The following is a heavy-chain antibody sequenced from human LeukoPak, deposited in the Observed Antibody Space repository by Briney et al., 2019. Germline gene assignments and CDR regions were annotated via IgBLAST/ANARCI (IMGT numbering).Heavy chain of an antibody. V-gene: IGHV3-74*01. CDR3: ARAPSEIGVYYPEYFRH. CDR2: IKSDGST. Sequence: PGGSLRLSCAASGFTFSSYWMHWVRQAPGKGLVWVSRIKSDGSTNYADPVKGGFTISRDNAKNTESLQMNSLRPEDTGVYHCARAPSEIGVYYPEYFRHWGQGPLVTVS. J-gene: IGHJ1*01. CDR1: GFTFSSYW. D-gene: IGHD3-22*01.